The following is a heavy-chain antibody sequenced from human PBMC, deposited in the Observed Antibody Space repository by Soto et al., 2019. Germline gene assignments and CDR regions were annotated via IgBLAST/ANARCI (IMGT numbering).Heavy chain of an antibody. J-gene: IGHJ4*02. CDR1: GXXXXXXX. Sequence: EVQLVESGGGLXXXXXXXXXSCAXSGXXXXXXXXXWVRQAPGKGLEWLSYIRSDSNHIGYADSVRGRFTISSDIAKNSLYLQMNSLRDEDTAVYYCARDLSYAFDYWGQGALVTVSS. CDR2: IRSDSNHI. V-gene: IGHV3-48*02. D-gene: IGHD1-26*01. CDR3: ARDLSYAFDY.